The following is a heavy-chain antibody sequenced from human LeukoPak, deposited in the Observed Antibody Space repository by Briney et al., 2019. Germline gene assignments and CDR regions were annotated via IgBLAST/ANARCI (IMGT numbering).Heavy chain of an antibody. CDR3: ARGAVVAALTINWFDP. D-gene: IGHD6-19*01. Sequence: GGSLRLSCATSGFTFSSYSMNWVRQAPGKGLEWVSYISSSSSTIYYADSVKGRFTISRDNAKNSLYLQMNSLRAEDTAVYYCARGAVVAALTINWFDPWGQGTLVTVSS. CDR2: ISSSSSTI. CDR1: GFTFSSYS. J-gene: IGHJ5*02. V-gene: IGHV3-48*04.